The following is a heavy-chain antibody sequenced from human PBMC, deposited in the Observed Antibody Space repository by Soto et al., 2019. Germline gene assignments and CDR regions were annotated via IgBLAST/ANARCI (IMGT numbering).Heavy chain of an antibody. V-gene: IGHV4-61*01. CDR2: IYYSGST. D-gene: IGHD6-6*01. Sequence: SGAQSHPCPAPGFSLLIGRGSGRWVWQCPWTGLEWIGYIYYSGSTNYNPSLKSRVTISVDTSKNQFSLKLSSVTAADTAVYYCARVSRYSSSAGPYYYGMDVWGQGTTV. J-gene: IGHJ6*02. CDR3: ARVSRYSSSAGPYYYGMDV. CDR1: GFSLLIGRGS.